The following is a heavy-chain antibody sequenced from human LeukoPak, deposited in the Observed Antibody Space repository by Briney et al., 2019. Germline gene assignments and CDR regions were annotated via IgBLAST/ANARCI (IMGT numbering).Heavy chain of an antibody. CDR3: ARVSIAVAGWFDP. Sequence: SETLSLTCAVYGGSFSGYYWSWIRQPLGKGLEWIGEINHSGSTNYNPSLKSRVTISVDTSKNQFSLKLSSVTAADTAAYYCARVSIAVAGWFDPWGQGTLVTVSS. D-gene: IGHD6-19*01. V-gene: IGHV4-34*01. CDR1: GGSFSGYY. J-gene: IGHJ5*02. CDR2: INHSGST.